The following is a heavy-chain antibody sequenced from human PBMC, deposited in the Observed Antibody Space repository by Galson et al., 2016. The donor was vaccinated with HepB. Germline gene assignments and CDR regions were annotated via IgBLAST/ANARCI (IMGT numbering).Heavy chain of an antibody. CDR1: GFTVSSNY. Sequence: SLRLSCAASGFTVSSNYMSWVRQAPGKGLEWVSFIHTGGSTYYADSVKGRCTISRDNSKNTPYLQMSSLIAEDTAVYYCARAFSNWDAFAYWGQGTLVTVSS. CDR3: ARAFSNWDAFAY. D-gene: IGHD7-27*01. V-gene: IGHV3-53*01. J-gene: IGHJ4*02. CDR2: IHTGGST.